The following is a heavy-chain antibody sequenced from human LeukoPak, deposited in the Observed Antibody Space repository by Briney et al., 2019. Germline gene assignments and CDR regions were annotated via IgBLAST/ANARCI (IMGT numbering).Heavy chain of an antibody. D-gene: IGHD4-17*01. CDR3: ARDSNYGVY. V-gene: IGHV1-2*02. CDR1: GYTFTSYG. J-gene: IGHJ4*02. CDR2: INPNSGGT. Sequence: GASVKVSCKASGYTFTSYGISWVRQAPGQGLEWMGWINPNSGGTNYAQKFQGRVTMTRDTSISTAYMELTRLRSDDTAVYYCARDSNYGVYWGQGTLVTVPS.